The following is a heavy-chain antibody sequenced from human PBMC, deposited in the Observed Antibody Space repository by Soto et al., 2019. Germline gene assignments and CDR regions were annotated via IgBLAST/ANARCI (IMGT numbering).Heavy chain of an antibody. Sequence: GGSLRLSCAASGFTFSSYAMSWVRQAPGKGLEWVSAISGSGGSTYYADSVKGRFTISRDNSKNTLYLQMNSLRAEDTAVYYCAKYDASRDKYGMDVWGQGTTVTVS. V-gene: IGHV3-23*01. CDR3: AKYDASRDKYGMDV. CDR2: ISGSGGST. CDR1: GFTFSSYA. J-gene: IGHJ6*02. D-gene: IGHD1-1*01.